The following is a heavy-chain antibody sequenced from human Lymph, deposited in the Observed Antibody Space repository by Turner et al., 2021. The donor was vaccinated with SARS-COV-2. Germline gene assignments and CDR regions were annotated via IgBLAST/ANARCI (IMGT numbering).Heavy chain of an antibody. CDR1: GFTFDDYS. Sequence: EVQLVESGGGLVQPGRSLRLSCAASGFTFDDYSIHWFRQAPGKGLEWISGISWNSGSIGYADSVKGRFTISRDNAKTSLYLQMNSLRAEDTALYYCAKDRGGEQLVRLFDYWGQGTLVTVSS. CDR2: ISWNSGSI. CDR3: AKDRGGEQLVRLFDY. V-gene: IGHV3-9*01. J-gene: IGHJ4*02. D-gene: IGHD6-6*01.